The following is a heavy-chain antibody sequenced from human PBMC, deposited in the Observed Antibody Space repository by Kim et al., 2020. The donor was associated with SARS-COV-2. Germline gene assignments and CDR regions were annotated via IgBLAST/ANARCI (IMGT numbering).Heavy chain of an antibody. CDR3: ARDAGLDI. J-gene: IGHJ3*02. Sequence: SSTVYYADPVKGRFIISRDNAKNSLYLHMNSLRAEDTAVYYCARDAGLDIWGQGTMVTVSS. D-gene: IGHD3-10*01. V-gene: IGHV3-48*04. CDR2: SSTV.